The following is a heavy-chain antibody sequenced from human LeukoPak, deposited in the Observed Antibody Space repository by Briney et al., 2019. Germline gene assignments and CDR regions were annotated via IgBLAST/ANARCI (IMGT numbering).Heavy chain of an antibody. CDR2: MNPNSSNT. CDR1: GYTFTSYD. Sequence: ASVKVSCKASGYTFTSYDINWVRQATGQGLEWMGWMNPNSSNTGYAQKFQGRVTMTRNTSISTAYMELSSLRSEDPAVYYCARGTIAVAGFDPWGQGTLVTVSS. CDR3: ARGTIAVAGFDP. V-gene: IGHV1-8*01. D-gene: IGHD6-19*01. J-gene: IGHJ5*02.